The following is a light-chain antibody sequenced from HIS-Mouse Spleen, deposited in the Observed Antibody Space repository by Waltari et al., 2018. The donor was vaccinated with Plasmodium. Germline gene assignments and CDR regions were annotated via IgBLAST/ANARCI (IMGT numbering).Light chain of an antibody. V-gene: IGKV1-5*03. CDR1: QIISSW. Sequence: DIQMTQSPSTLSASVGDRVTITCRASQIISSWLAWYQQKPGKAPKLLIYTASSLESGVPSRFSGSGSGTEFTLTISSLQPDDFATYYCQQYNSYSGTFGQGTKLEIK. CDR2: TAS. J-gene: IGKJ2*01. CDR3: QQYNSYSGT.